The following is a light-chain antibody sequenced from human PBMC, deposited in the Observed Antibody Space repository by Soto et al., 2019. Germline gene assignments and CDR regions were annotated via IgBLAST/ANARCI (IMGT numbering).Light chain of an antibody. CDR3: AAWDDSLNGVV. CDR2: FDD. Sequence: QSVLTQPPSVSEAPRQRVTMSCSGSSSNIGNNAVNWFQVLPGKAPKLLIYFDDLLPSGVSDRFSGSKSGTSASLTISGLQSEDEAEYYCAAWDDSLNGVVFGGGTQLTVL. CDR1: SSNIGNNA. J-gene: IGLJ2*01. V-gene: IGLV1-36*01.